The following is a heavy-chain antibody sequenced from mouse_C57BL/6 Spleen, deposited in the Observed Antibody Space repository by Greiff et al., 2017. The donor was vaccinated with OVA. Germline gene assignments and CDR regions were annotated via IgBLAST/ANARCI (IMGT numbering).Heavy chain of an antibody. CDR3: ARGWLLRDYAMDY. D-gene: IGHD2-3*01. J-gene: IGHJ4*01. Sequence: EVHLVESGGGLVKPGGSLKLSCAASGFTFSSYAMSWVRQTPEKRLAWVAPISDGGSYTYYPDNVKGRFTISRDNAKNNLYLQMSHLKSEDTAMYYCARGWLLRDYAMDYWGQGTSVTVSS. V-gene: IGHV5-4*01. CDR2: ISDGGSYT. CDR1: GFTFSSYA.